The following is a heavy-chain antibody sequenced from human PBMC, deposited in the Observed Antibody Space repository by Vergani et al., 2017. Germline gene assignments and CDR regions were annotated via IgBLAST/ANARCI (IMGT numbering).Heavy chain of an antibody. Sequence: QLQLQESGSGLVKPSQTLSLTCAVSGDSITNGGFSWNWIRQPPGKGPEWIGYIFPSGNSDYNPSLKNRVSISLDKSKNQFSLKLSSVTAADTAVYYCARRTTMVRGVLEIARYYFDYWGQGTLVTVSS. CDR3: ARRTTMVRGVLEIARYYFDY. V-gene: IGHV4-30-2*01. CDR1: GDSITNGGFS. CDR2: IFPSGNS. J-gene: IGHJ4*02. D-gene: IGHD3-10*01.